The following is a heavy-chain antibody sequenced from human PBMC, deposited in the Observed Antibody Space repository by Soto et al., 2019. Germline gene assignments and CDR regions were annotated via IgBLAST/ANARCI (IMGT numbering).Heavy chain of an antibody. CDR2: INPADPDI. Sequence: GASLKISCQGSGYSFTSNWIGWVRQMPGKGLEWMGIINPADPDIKYSPSFQGQVTISADKSIGTAYLQWSSLKASDTAMYYCARHQRDDASRKIDCWGQGTLVTVSS. D-gene: IGHD3-16*01. V-gene: IGHV5-51*01. CDR3: ARHQRDDASRKIDC. CDR1: GYSFTSNW. J-gene: IGHJ4*02.